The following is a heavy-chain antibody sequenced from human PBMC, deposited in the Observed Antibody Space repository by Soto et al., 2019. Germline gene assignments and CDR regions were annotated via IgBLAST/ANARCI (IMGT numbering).Heavy chain of an antibody. J-gene: IGHJ4*02. V-gene: IGHV1-2*02. D-gene: IGHD2-15*01. Sequence: ASVKVSCKTSGYTFTGHHIHWVRQAPGQGLEWMGWINPISGGTKYREKFQGRVSITRDKSSSTAYMELSSLTSDDSAVYYCAKDGRHCSGGSCPQGHWGQGTMVTVSS. CDR3: AKDGRHCSGGSCPQGH. CDR1: GYTFTGHH. CDR2: INPISGGT.